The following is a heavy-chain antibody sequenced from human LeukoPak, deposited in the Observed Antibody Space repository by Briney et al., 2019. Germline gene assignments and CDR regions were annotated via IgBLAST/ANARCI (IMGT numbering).Heavy chain of an antibody. D-gene: IGHD5-12*01. V-gene: IGHV4-34*01. CDR2: INHNGST. J-gene: IGHJ4*02. CDR1: GGSFSGYY. Sequence: SETLSLTCAVYGGSFSGYYWSWIRQPPGKGLEWIGEINHNGSTNYNPSLKSRVTISVDTSKNQFSLKLSSVTAADTAVYYCARVGVATISSYFDYWGQGTLVTVSS. CDR3: ARVGVATISSYFDY.